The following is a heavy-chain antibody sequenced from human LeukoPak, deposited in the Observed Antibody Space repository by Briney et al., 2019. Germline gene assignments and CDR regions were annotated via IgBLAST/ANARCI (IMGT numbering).Heavy chain of an antibody. D-gene: IGHD1-26*01. J-gene: IGHJ4*02. CDR1: GGSFSGYY. V-gene: IGHV4-34*01. CDR3: ATTTIRLGY. Sequence: SETLSHTCAVYGGSFSGYYWSWIRQPPGKGLEWIGEINHSGSTNYNPSLKSRVTISVDTSKNQFSLKLSSVTAADTAVYYCATTTIRLGYWGQGTLVTVSS. CDR2: INHSGST.